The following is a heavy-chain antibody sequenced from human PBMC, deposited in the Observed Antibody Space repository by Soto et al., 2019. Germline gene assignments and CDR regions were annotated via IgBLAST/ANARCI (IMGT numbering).Heavy chain of an antibody. V-gene: IGHV3-30*03. CDR2: ISYDGIKK. CDR1: EFSFSNYV. CDR3: ARENRIAAAGNAFGV. D-gene: IGHD6-13*01. Sequence: GGSLRLSCAASEFSFSNYVMYWVRQAPGKGLEWVALISYDGIKKYYAGSVKGRFTISRDNSKNMLYLQMNSLRAEDTAVYYCARENRIAAAGNAFGVWGQGTMGTVSS. J-gene: IGHJ3*01.